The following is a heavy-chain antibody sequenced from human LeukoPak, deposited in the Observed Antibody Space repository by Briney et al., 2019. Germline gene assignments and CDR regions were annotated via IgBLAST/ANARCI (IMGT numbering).Heavy chain of an antibody. J-gene: IGHJ3*02. CDR2: XXXSGST. CDR3: ARDLITKIRGARPLYPFDI. Sequence: SETLSLTCTVSGSSVNSGSYYXXWVRQPPXXXXXXXXXXXXSGSTNYNPSLKSRVTISVDTSRNQFSLKLSSVTAADTAVYYCARDLITKIRGARPLYPFDIWGQGTMVTVSS. V-gene: IGHV4-61*01. CDR1: GSSVNSGSYY. D-gene: IGHD3-10*01.